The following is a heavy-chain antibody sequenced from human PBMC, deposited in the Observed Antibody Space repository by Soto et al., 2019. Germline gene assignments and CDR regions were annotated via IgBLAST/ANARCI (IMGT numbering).Heavy chain of an antibody. V-gene: IGHV4-59*01. CDR1: GGSISSYY. CDR3: ASAFRGDYNSPYFQH. D-gene: IGHD4-17*01. CDR2: IYYSGST. J-gene: IGHJ1*01. Sequence: SETLSLTCTVSGGSISSYYWSWIRQPPGKGLEWIGYIYYSGSTNYNPSLKSRVTISVDTSKNQFSLKLSSVTAADTAVYYCASAFRGDYNSPYFQHWGQGTLVTVSS.